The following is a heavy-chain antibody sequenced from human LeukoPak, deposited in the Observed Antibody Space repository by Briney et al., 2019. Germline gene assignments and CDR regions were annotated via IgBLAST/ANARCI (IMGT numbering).Heavy chain of an antibody. CDR1: GGSISSYY. CDR2: IYYSGTT. D-gene: IGHD6-13*01. CDR3: ARGVYIAAAQYGY. Sequence: PSETLSLTCTVSGGSISSYYWSWIRQPPGKRLQRIGYIYYSGTTNYNPSLKSRVTISVDTSKNQFSLKLSSVTAADTAVYYCARGVYIAAAQYGYWGQGTLVTVSS. V-gene: IGHV4-59*01. J-gene: IGHJ4*02.